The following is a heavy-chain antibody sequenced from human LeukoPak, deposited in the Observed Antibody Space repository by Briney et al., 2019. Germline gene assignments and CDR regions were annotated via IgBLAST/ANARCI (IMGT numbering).Heavy chain of an antibody. CDR2: INPNIGGT. D-gene: IGHD2-2*02. CDR1: GYTFTGYY. CDR3: AGYCSSTSCYTDQFDY. V-gene: IGHV1-2*02. J-gene: IGHJ4*02. Sequence: GASVKVSCKASGYTFTGYYMHWVRQAPGQGLEWMGWINPNIGGTNYAQKFQGRVTMTRDTSITTAYMELSRLRSDDTAVYYCAGYCSSTSCYTDQFDYWGQGTLVTVSS.